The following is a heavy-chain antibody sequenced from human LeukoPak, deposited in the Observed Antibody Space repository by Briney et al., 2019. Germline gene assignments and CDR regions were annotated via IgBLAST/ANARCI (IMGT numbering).Heavy chain of an antibody. CDR2: INPSGGST. CDR3: ARDLGCSGSSTSCYVDY. D-gene: IGHD2-2*01. V-gene: IGHV1-46*01. Sequence: ASVKVSCKASGYTFTSYYMHWVRQAPGQGLEWMGIINPSGGSTSYAQKFQGRVTMTRDTSTSTVYMELSSLRSEDTAVYYCARDLGCSGSSTSCYVDYWGQGTLVTVSS. CDR1: GYTFTSYY. J-gene: IGHJ4*02.